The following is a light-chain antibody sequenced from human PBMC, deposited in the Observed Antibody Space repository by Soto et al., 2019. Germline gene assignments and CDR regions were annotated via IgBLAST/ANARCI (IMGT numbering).Light chain of an antibody. V-gene: IGKV3-20*01. CDR1: QSVSSSY. CDR3: QHYGTSAL. CDR2: DAS. Sequence: EIVLTQSPGTLSLSPGERATLSCRASQSVSSSYLAWYQQKPGQAPRLLLYDASRATGIPDRFSGSGSGTDFTLTITRLEPDDFAVYYCQHYGTSALFGPGTKVDI. J-gene: IGKJ3*01.